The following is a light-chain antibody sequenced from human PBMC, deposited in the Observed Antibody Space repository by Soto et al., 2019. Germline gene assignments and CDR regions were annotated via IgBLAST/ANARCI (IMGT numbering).Light chain of an antibody. CDR2: GAS. V-gene: IGKV3-20*01. CDR1: QSVSSTH. CDR3: QQYGSSPPYT. Sequence: EIVLTQSPATLSLSPGERATLSCRASQSVSSTHLAWYQQKPGQAPRLLIYGASSRATVIPDRFSGSGTGTDFTLTISRLELEDFAVYYYQQYGSSPPYTFGQGTKLEIK. J-gene: IGKJ2*01.